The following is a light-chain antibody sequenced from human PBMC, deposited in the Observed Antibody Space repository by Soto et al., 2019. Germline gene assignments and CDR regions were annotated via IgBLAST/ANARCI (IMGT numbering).Light chain of an antibody. J-gene: IGLJ1*01. CDR3: SSYTTSGNYV. Sequence: QSALTQPASVSGSPGQSIAISCTGTSSDVGAYNYVSWYQQHPGKAPKLMIFDVSNRPSGVSNRFSGSKSGNTASLTISGLQTEDEADFSCSSYTTSGNYVFGTGTKLTVL. CDR2: DVS. V-gene: IGLV2-14*01. CDR1: SSDVGAYNY.